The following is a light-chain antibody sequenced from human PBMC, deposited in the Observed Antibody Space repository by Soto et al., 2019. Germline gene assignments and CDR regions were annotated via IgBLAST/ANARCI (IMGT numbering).Light chain of an antibody. CDR2: DAS. CDR3: QHHNNWPGT. CDR1: QSVSSY. V-gene: IGKV3-11*01. Sequence: EIVLTQSPATLYLSPGERATLSCRDSQSVSSYLAWYQQKPGQAPRLLIYDASNRATGIPARFSGSGSGTDFTLTISSLEPEDFAVYYCQHHNNWPGTFGPGTKVDIK. J-gene: IGKJ3*01.